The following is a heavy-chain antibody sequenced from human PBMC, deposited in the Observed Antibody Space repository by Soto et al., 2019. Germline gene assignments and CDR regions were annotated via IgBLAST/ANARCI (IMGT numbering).Heavy chain of an antibody. D-gene: IGHD6-19*01. V-gene: IGHV3-23*01. J-gene: IGHJ6*02. CDR3: ARTLAVAVPWYYGMDV. CDR1: GFTFNIYA. CDR2: TSLSGDST. Sequence: LRLSCEASGFTFNIYAMNWVRQPPGKGLEWVSATSLSGDSTYFADSVKGRFMISRDNSKNTLYLQMNSLRAEDTAIYHCARTLAVAVPWYYGMDVWGQGTTVTVSS.